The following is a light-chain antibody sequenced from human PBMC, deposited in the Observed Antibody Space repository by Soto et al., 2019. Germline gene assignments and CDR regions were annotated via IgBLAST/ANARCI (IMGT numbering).Light chain of an antibody. Sequence: DIVMTQSPDSLAVSLGERATINCKSSQSVLYSSNNKNDLAWYQQKPGQPPKLLIYWASTRDSGVPDRFSGSGSWTDLTLSISSLQDEDVAVYYCQQYNSAPRTFGHGTTLEIK. CDR2: WAS. J-gene: IGKJ2*01. CDR3: QQYNSAPRT. V-gene: IGKV4-1*01. CDR1: QSVLYSSNNKND.